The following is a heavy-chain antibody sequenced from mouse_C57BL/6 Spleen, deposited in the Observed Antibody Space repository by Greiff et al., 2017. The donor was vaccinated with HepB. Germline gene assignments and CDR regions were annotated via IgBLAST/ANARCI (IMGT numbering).Heavy chain of an antibody. J-gene: IGHJ1*03. CDR2: ISSGGDYI. Sequence: EVMLVESGEGLVKPGGSLKLSCAASGFTFSSYAMSWVRQTPEKRLEWVAYISSGGDYIYYADTVKGRFTISRDNARNTLYLQMSSLKSEDTAMYYCTRGDGSSYVRYFDVWGTGTTVTVSS. CDR1: GFTFSSYA. CDR3: TRGDGSSYVRYFDV. V-gene: IGHV5-9-1*02. D-gene: IGHD1-1*01.